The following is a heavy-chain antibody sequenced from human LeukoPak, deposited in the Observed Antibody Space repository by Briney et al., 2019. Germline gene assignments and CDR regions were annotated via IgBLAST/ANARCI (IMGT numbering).Heavy chain of an antibody. Sequence: GGSLRLSCAASGFTFSSYEMNWVRQAPGKGLEWVSYISSSGSTIYYADPVKGRFTISRDNAKNSLYLQMNSLRAEDTAVYYCARDPGIYGSGSYRAHYYYYGMDVWGKGTTVTVSS. V-gene: IGHV3-48*03. D-gene: IGHD3-10*01. CDR1: GFTFSSYE. J-gene: IGHJ6*04. CDR2: ISSSGSTI. CDR3: ARDPGIYGSGSYRAHYYYYGMDV.